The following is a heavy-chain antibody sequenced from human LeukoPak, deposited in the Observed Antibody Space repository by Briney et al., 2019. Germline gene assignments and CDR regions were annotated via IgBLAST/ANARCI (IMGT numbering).Heavy chain of an antibody. Sequence: SETLSLTCTVSGASISSGAYYWSCIRQHPGKGLEWIGYIYYSGTTYYNPSLKSRVSISVDSSKNQFSLKLSSVTAADTAVYFCARDRTGYFFDDWGQGTLVTVSS. J-gene: IGHJ4*02. CDR3: ARDRTGYFFDD. V-gene: IGHV4-31*03. CDR1: GASISSGAYY. CDR2: IYYSGTT.